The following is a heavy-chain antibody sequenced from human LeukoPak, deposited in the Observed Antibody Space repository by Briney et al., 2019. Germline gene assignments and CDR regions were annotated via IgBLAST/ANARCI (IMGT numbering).Heavy chain of an antibody. D-gene: IGHD4-17*01. CDR3: ATLVGDFDLYDY. Sequence: RASVKVSRKASGGTFSSYAISWVRQAPGQGLEWMGGIIPIFGTANYAQKFQGRVTITADESTSTAYMELSSLRSEDTAVYYCATLVGDFDLYDYWGQGTLVTVSS. CDR1: GGTFSSYA. J-gene: IGHJ4*02. V-gene: IGHV1-69*01. CDR2: IIPIFGTA.